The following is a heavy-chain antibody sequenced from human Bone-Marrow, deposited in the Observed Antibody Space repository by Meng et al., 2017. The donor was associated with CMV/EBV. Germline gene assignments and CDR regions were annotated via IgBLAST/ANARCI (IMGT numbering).Heavy chain of an antibody. CDR1: GGSFSGYY. D-gene: IGHD4-11*01. J-gene: IGHJ3*02. CDR2: INHSGST. V-gene: IGHV4-34*01. CDR3: ARGSTDRDACDI. Sequence: SETLSLTCAVYGGSFSGYYWSWIRQPPGKGLEWIGEINHSGSTNYNPSLKSRVTISVDTSKNQFSLKLSSVTAADTAVYYCARGSTDRDACDIWGQGTMVTVSS.